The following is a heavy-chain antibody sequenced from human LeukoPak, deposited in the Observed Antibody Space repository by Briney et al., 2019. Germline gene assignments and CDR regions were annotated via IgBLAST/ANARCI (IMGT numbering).Heavy chain of an antibody. D-gene: IGHD3-10*01. CDR2: IYPGDSDT. V-gene: IGHV5-51*01. CDR1: GYSFTTYW. J-gene: IGHJ4*02. CDR3: ARLRDGLVLFDY. Sequence: PGESLKISCKGSGYSFTTYWIGWVRQMPGKGLEWMGIIYPGDSDTRYSPSFQGQVTISADKSVSTASLQWSSLKASDTAIYYCARLRDGLVLFDYWGQGTLVTVSS.